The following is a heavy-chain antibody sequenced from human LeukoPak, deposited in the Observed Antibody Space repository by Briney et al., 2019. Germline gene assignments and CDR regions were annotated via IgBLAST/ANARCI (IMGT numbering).Heavy chain of an antibody. CDR3: ARGDMDSSSWWYYYGMDV. D-gene: IGHD6-13*01. CDR1: GFTFSDYY. CDR2: ISRSGSTI. J-gene: IGHJ6*02. V-gene: IGHV3-11*01. Sequence: PGRSLRLSCAASGFTFSDYYMSWIRQAPGKGLEWVSYISRSGSTIYYADSVKGRFTISRDNAKNSLYLQMNSLRAEDTAVYYCARGDMDSSSWWYYYGMDVWGQGTTVTVSS.